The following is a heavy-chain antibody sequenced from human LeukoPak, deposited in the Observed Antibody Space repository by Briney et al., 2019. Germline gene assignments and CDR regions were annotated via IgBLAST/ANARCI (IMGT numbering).Heavy chain of an antibody. J-gene: IGHJ4*02. Sequence: GGSLRLSCAASGFTFSSYAMSWVRQAPGEGLEWVSAISGSGGSTYYADSVKGRFTISRDNSKNTLYLQMNSLRAEDTAVYYCAKASGVIVVVSPEDYWGQGTLVTVSS. CDR3: AKASGVIVVVSPEDY. V-gene: IGHV3-23*01. CDR2: ISGSGGST. CDR1: GFTFSSYA. D-gene: IGHD3-22*01.